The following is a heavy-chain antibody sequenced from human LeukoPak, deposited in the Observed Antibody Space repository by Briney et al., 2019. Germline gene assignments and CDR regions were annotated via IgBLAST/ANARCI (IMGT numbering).Heavy chain of an antibody. J-gene: IGHJ6*03. CDR3: AKADEYYYYHYYIDV. CDR1: GFTFNNHV. CDR2: ISSDGSLK. D-gene: IGHD5-24*01. V-gene: IGHV3-30*04. Sequence: PGGSLRLSCAASGFTFNNHVMHWVRQAPGKGLEWVAVISSDGSLKYYADSVKGRFTISRDNSQNTLYLQMNSLRSEDTAVFYCAKADEYYYYHYYIDVWGKGTTVTVSS.